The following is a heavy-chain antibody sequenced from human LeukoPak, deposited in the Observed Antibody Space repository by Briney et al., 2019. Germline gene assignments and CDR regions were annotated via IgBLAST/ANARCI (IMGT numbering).Heavy chain of an antibody. D-gene: IGHD3-22*01. Sequence: GGSLILSCATPGFTFSSYSMNRVRQAPGKGLEWVSSISSSSSYIYYADSVKGRFTISRDNAKISLYLQMNSLRAEDTAVYYCASGQVDYYDSSGTEPYYWGQGTLVTVSS. CDR1: GFTFSSYS. V-gene: IGHV3-21*01. CDR2: ISSSSSYI. CDR3: ASGQVDYYDSSGTEPYY. J-gene: IGHJ4*02.